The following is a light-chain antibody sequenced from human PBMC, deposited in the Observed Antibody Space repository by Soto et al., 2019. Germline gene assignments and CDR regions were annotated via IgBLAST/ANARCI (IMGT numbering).Light chain of an antibody. J-gene: IGKJ1*01. CDR2: DAS. Sequence: DIQMTQSPSTLSASVGDRITITCRASQSIRSSLAWYQQKPGKAPKLLIYDASDLESGVPSRFSGSGSETEFTLTISSLQPDDFATYYCQHYNSYPEAFGQGTKVDIK. CDR1: QSIRSS. V-gene: IGKV1-5*01. CDR3: QHYNSYPEA.